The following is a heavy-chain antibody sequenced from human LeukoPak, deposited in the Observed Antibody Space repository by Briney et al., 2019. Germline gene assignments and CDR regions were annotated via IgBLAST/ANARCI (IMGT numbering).Heavy chain of an antibody. CDR2: IYYSGGT. CDR3: ARQGGSAMVDFDY. CDR1: GGSISSSSYY. V-gene: IGHV4-39*01. J-gene: IGHJ4*02. Sequence: SETLSLTCTVSGGSISSSSYYWGWIRQPPGKGLEWIGSIYYSGGTYYNPSLKSRVAISVDTPKNQFSLKLSSVTAADTAVYHCARQGGSAMVDFDYWGQGTLVTVSS. D-gene: IGHD5-18*01.